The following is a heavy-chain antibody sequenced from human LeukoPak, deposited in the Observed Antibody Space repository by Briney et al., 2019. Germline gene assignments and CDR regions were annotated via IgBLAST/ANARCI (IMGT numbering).Heavy chain of an antibody. V-gene: IGHV3-30*18. CDR3: AKDQIGWAPGYVSGPLDQ. D-gene: IGHD6-19*01. CDR2: ISTDGNNE. Sequence: GGTLRLSCAASGFSFTMYGIHWVRQAPDKGLEWVAVISTDGNNEYYAGSVKGRFTISRDNSKNTVYLQMTSLRTEDTAVYYCAKDQIGWAPGYVSGPLDQWGQGTLVTVSS. J-gene: IGHJ4*02. CDR1: GFSFTMYG.